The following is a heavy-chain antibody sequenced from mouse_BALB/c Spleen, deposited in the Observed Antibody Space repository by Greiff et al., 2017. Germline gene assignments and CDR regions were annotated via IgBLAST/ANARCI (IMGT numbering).Heavy chain of an antibody. CDR3: ARRGITTVVAPYWYFDV. CDR1: GYTFTDYV. V-gene: IGHV1-77*01. Sequence: QVHVKQSGPELVKPGASVKMSCKASGYTFTDYVISWVKQRTGQGLEWIGEIYPGSGSTYYNEKFKGKATLTADKSSNTAYMQLSSLTSEDSAVYFCARRGITTVVAPYWYFDVWGAGTTVTVSS. J-gene: IGHJ1*01. D-gene: IGHD1-1*01. CDR2: IYPGSGST.